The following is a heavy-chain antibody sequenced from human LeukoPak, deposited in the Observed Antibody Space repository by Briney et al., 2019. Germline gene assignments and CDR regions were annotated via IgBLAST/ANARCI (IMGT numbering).Heavy chain of an antibody. CDR3: ARSSGCMSY. CDR2: IYHSGST. CDR1: HYSISSNYN. V-gene: IGHV4-38-2*02. J-gene: IGHJ4*02. D-gene: IGHD3-22*01. Sequence: SETLSLTCTVSHYSISSNYNWGWIRQPPGKGLEWIGSIYHSGSTYYNPSLKSRVTISVDTSKNQCSLKLTSVTAADTAVYYWARSSGCMSYWGQGTLVTVSS.